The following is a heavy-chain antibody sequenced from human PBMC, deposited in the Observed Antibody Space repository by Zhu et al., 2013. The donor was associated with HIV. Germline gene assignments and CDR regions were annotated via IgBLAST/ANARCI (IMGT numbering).Heavy chain of an antibody. J-gene: IGHJ3*02. CDR3: ARQYWTFRAGSDAFDI. V-gene: IGHV1-2*04. CDR2: INPNSGGT. CDR1: GYTFTGYY. D-gene: IGHD1-1*01. Sequence: QVQLVQSGAEVKKPGASVKVSCKASGYTFTGYYMHWVRQAPGQGLEWMGWINPNSGGTNYAQKFQGWVTMTRDTSISTAYMELSRLRSDDTAVYYCARQYWTFRAGSDAFDIWGQGDNGHRLF.